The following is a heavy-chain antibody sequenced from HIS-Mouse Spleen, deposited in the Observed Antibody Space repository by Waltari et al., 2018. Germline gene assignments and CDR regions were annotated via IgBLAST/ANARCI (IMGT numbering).Heavy chain of an antibody. D-gene: IGHD6-13*01. Sequence: QLQLQESGPGLVKPSDTLSLTGTVSGGSISSRSYYWGWIRQPPGKGLEWIGSIYYSGSTYYNPSLKSRVTISVDTSKNQFSLKLSSVTAADTAVYYCAREIPYSSSWYDWYFDLWGRGTLVTVSS. J-gene: IGHJ2*01. CDR2: IYYSGST. CDR3: AREIPYSSSWYDWYFDL. CDR1: GGSISSRSYY. V-gene: IGHV4-39*07.